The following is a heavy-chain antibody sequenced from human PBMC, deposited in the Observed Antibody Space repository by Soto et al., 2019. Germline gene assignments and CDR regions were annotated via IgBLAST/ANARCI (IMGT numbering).Heavy chain of an antibody. D-gene: IGHD6-13*01. CDR3: ARDRTHYSSKGGFDY. Sequence: ASVKVSCKASGYTFTSYAMLWVRQAPGQRLEWMGWINAGNGNTKYSQKFQGRVTITRDTSASTAYMELSSLRSEDTAVYYCARDRTHYSSKGGFDYWGQGTLVTVSS. J-gene: IGHJ4*02. V-gene: IGHV1-3*01. CDR1: GYTFTSYA. CDR2: INAGNGNT.